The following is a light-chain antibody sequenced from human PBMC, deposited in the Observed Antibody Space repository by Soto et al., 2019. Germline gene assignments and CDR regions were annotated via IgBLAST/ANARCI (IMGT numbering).Light chain of an antibody. Sequence: QSALTQPASVSGSPGQSITISCTGTSSDLGSYNYVSWYQQHPGKAPKLMIYDVTNRPSGVSNRFSGSKSGNTASLTISGLQAEDEADYYCSSYTGSSTLVVFGGGTKLTVL. CDR3: SSYTGSSTLVV. CDR2: DVT. J-gene: IGLJ2*01. CDR1: SSDLGSYNY. V-gene: IGLV2-14*03.